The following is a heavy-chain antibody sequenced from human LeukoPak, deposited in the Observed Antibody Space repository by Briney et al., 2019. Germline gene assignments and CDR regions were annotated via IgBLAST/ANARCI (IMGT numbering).Heavy chain of an antibody. CDR1: GFTFSSYS. Sequence: PGGSLRLSCAASGFTFSSYSMNWVRQAPGKGLEWVSSISSSSSYIYYADSVKGRFTISRDNAKNSLYLQMNSLRAEDTAVYYCARGRVSSTSCFVYWGQGTLVTVSS. CDR2: ISSSSSYI. D-gene: IGHD2-2*01. V-gene: IGHV3-21*01. J-gene: IGHJ4*02. CDR3: ARGRVSSTSCFVY.